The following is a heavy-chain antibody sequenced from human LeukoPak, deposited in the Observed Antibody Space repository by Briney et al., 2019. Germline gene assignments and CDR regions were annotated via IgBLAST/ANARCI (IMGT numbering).Heavy chain of an antibody. CDR1: GFTFSGYW. J-gene: IGHJ2*01. CDR3: AKGKDTLNPYWYFDV. CDR2: IRQDGSVQ. Sequence: GGSLRLSCAASGFTFSGYWMSWVRQAPGKGLEWVANIRQDGSVQNYVDSVKGRFTISRDNPKNSLFLQLNSLRAEDTAFYYCAKGKDTLNPYWYFDVWGRGTLVSVSS. D-gene: IGHD5-18*01. V-gene: IGHV3-7*03.